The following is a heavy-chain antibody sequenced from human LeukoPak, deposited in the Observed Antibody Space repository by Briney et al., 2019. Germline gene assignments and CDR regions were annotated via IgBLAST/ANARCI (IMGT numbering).Heavy chain of an antibody. D-gene: IGHD6-13*01. CDR1: GFTFSSYA. J-gene: IGHJ5*02. CDR3: ARQMTYSSSWYYWFDP. CDR2: ISYDGSNK. V-gene: IGHV3-30-3*01. Sequence: PGGSLRLSCAASGFTFSSYAMHWVRQAPGKGLEWVAVISYDGSNKYYADSVKGRFTISRDNAKNSLYLQMNSLRAEDTAVYYCARQMTYSSSWYYWFDPWGQGTLVTVSS.